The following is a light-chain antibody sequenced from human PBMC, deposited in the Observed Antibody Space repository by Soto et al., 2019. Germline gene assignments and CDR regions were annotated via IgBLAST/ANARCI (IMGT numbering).Light chain of an antibody. J-gene: IGLJ2*01. V-gene: IGLV2-11*01. CDR2: DVT. CDR1: ISDVAGYNY. Sequence: QSALTQPPSVSGSPGQSVTISCTGTISDVAGYNYVSWYQHHPDKAPNLLISDVTKRPSWVPDRFSGSKSGNTASLTISDLQAEDEDDYYCSSYAGNNNLVFGGGTKVTVL. CDR3: SSYAGNNNLV.